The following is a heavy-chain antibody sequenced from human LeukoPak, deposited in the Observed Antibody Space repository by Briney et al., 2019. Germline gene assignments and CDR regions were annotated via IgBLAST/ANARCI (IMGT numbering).Heavy chain of an antibody. CDR3: ARDHGTLDAFDI. CDR2: ISYDGSNK. CDR1: GFTFSSYA. Sequence: GGSLRLSCAASGFTFSSYAMHWVRQAPCKGLEWVAVISYDGSNKYYADSVKGRFTISRDNSKNTLYLQMNSLRAEDTAVYYCARDHGTLDAFDIWGQGTMVTVSS. V-gene: IGHV3-30-3*01. J-gene: IGHJ3*02. D-gene: IGHD1-26*01.